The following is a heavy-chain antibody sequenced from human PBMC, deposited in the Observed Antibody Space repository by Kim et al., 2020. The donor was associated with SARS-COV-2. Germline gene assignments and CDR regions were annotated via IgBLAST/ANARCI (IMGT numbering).Heavy chain of an antibody. D-gene: IGHD3-22*01. CDR3: ARKDSSGTLDY. J-gene: IGHJ4*02. Sequence: TNYNPSLKSRVTISVDTSKNQFSLKLSSVTAADTAVYYCARKDSSGTLDYWGQGTLVTVSS. CDR2: T. V-gene: IGHV4-34*01.